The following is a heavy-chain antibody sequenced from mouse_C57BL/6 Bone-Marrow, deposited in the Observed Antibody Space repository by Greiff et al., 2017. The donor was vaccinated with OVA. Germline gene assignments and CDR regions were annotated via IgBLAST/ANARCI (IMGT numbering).Heavy chain of an antibody. D-gene: IGHD3-2*02. CDR1: GFNIKDDY. Sequence: DVQLQESGAELVRPGASVKLSCTASGFNIKDDYMHWVKQRPEQGLEWIGWIDPENGDTEYASKFQGKATITADTSSNTAYLQLSSLTSEDTAVYYCTTGSAGSAWFAYWGQGTLVTVSA. CDR2: IDPENGDT. V-gene: IGHV14-4*01. CDR3: TTGSAGSAWFAY. J-gene: IGHJ3*01.